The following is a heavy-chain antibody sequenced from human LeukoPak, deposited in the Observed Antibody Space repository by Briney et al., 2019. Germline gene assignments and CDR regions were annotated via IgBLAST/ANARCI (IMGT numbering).Heavy chain of an antibody. Sequence: SVKVSCKASGGTFSSYAISWVRQAPGQGLEWMGGTIPIFGTANYAQKFQGRVTITTDESTSTAYVELSSLRSEDTAVYYCARVPRRELAYYYYMDVWGKGATVTVSS. CDR3: ARVPRRELAYYYYMDV. CDR2: TIPIFGTA. J-gene: IGHJ6*03. CDR1: GGTFSSYA. V-gene: IGHV1-69*05. D-gene: IGHD1-26*01.